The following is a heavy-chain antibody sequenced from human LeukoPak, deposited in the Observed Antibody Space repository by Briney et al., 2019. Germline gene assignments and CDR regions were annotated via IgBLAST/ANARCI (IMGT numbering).Heavy chain of an antibody. CDR3: AREVPYGITATGSFDY. J-gene: IGHJ4*02. CDR2: ISYDGSNK. CDR1: GFTFSSYA. V-gene: IGHV3-30*04. Sequence: GGSLRLSCAASGFTFSSYATHWVRRAPGKGLEWVAVISYDGSNKYYADSVKGRFTISRDNSKDTLYLQMNSLRAEDTAVYYCAREVPYGITATGSFDYWGQGTLVTVSS. D-gene: IGHD6-13*01.